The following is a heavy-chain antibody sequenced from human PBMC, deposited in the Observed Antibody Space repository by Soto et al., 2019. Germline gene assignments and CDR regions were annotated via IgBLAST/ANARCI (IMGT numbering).Heavy chain of an antibody. CDR1: GDSISNSRW. Sequence: HVQLQESGPGLVKPSGTLSLTCAVSGDSISNSRWWTWVRQPPGKGLEWIGDIFHSGDTNYNPSLKSRVFISVDTSQNQFSLKVSSVTAADTAVYYCAYSTGWYRHDVWGQGTLVTVSS. V-gene: IGHV4-4*02. J-gene: IGHJ3*01. D-gene: IGHD6-19*01. CDR3: AYSTGWYRHDV. CDR2: IFHSGDT.